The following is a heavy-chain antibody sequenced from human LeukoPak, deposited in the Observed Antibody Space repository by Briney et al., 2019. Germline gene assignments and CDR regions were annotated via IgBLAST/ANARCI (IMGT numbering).Heavy chain of an antibody. CDR2: ISNNGDNT. J-gene: IGHJ4*02. Sequence: GGSLRLSCSASGFTFSNYAIHWVRQAPGKGLEYVSTISNNGDNTNYADSVEGRFTISRDNSKNTLYLQMSGLRPEDTAVYYCVKAAGSWYGYFDYWSQGTLVTVSS. CDR3: VKAAGSWYGYFDY. CDR1: GFTFSNYA. D-gene: IGHD6-13*01. V-gene: IGHV3-64D*06.